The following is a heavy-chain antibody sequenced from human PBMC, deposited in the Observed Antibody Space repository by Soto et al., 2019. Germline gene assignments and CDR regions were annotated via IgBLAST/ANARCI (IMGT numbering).Heavy chain of an antibody. CDR1: GFTFSSYW. J-gene: IGHJ4*02. Sequence: EVQLVESGGGLVQPGGSLRLSCAASGFTFSSYWMFWVRQAPGKGLVWVSRINSDGSSTSYADSVKGRFTISRDNAKNMVYLQMNSLRAEDTAVYYCANEGGWRYHFDSWGQGTLFTVSS. CDR2: INSDGSST. CDR3: ANEGGWRYHFDS. V-gene: IGHV3-74*01. D-gene: IGHD1-1*01.